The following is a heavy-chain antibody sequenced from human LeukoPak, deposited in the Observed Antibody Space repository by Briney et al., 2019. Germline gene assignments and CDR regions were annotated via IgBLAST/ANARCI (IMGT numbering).Heavy chain of an antibody. D-gene: IGHD1-1*01. V-gene: IGHV3-7*01. CDR3: ARSPPLWNGDAFDI. CDR2: IKQDGSEK. Sequence: GGSLRLSCAASGFTFSSYWMSWVRQAPGKGLEWVANIKQDGSEKYYVDSVKGRFTISRDNAKNSLYLQMNSLRVEDTAVYYCARSPPLWNGDAFDIWGQGTVVTVSS. CDR1: GFTFSSYW. J-gene: IGHJ3*02.